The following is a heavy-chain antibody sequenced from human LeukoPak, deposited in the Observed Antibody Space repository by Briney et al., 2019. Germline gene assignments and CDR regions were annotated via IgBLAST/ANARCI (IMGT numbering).Heavy chain of an antibody. D-gene: IGHD6-19*01. V-gene: IGHV3-23*01. CDR3: AKSAVAGSYYDYMDV. CDR2: ISASGGST. CDR1: GFTFSSYA. Sequence: GGSLRLSCAASGFTFSSYAMSGVRQAPGKGLEWVSGISASGGSTHYADSAKGRFTISRDNSKNTLHLQMNSLRAEDTAVYYCAKSAVAGSYYDYMDVWGKGTTVTVSS. J-gene: IGHJ6*03.